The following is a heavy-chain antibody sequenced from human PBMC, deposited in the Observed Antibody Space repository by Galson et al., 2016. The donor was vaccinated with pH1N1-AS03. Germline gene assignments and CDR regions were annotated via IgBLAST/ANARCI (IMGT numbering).Heavy chain of an antibody. J-gene: IGHJ4*02. D-gene: IGHD3-22*01. CDR3: ARDRHYDSSGRYFYESEH. CDR2: IHPIFGTP. CDR1: GGTFGNYA. V-gene: IGHV1-69*13. Sequence: SVKVSCKASGGTFGNYAISWMRQAPGQGLEWMGGIHPIFGTPSYAQKFQGRLTVTADDSTSAAYMELSSLTSEDTAIYYCARDRHYDSSGRYFYESEHWGQGTLVIASS.